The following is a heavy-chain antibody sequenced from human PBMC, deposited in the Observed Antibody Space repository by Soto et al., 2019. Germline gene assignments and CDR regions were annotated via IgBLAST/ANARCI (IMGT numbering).Heavy chain of an antibody. D-gene: IGHD3-22*01. J-gene: IGHJ4*02. CDR2: IYYSGST. V-gene: IGHV4-30-4*01. CDR3: ARDDYYDSSGYRDY. CDR1: GGSISSGDYY. Sequence: SETLSLTCTVSGGSISSGDYYWSWIRQPPGKGLEWIGYIYYSGSTYYNPSLKSRVTISVDTSKNQLSLKLSSVTAADTAVYYCARDDYYDSSGYRDYWGQGTLVTVSS.